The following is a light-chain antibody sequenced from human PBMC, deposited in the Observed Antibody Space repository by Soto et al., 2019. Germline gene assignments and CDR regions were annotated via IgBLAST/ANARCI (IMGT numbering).Light chain of an antibody. CDR3: QTWGAGLVV. CDR1: RGHSSYA. V-gene: IGLV4-69*01. CDR2: LNSAGSH. J-gene: IGLJ2*01. Sequence: QSVLTQSPSASASLGASVKLTCTLSRGHSSYAIAWLQQQPEKGPRHLMKLNSAGSHNKWDGIPDRFSGSSSGAERYLTISSLQSEDEADYYCQTWGAGLVVLGGGTKVTVL.